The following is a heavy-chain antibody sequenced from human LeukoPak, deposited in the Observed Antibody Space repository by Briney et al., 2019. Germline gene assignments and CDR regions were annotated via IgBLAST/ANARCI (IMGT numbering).Heavy chain of an antibody. CDR3: ARERAVAGTGDWFDP. J-gene: IGHJ5*02. D-gene: IGHD6-19*01. V-gene: IGHV4-59*01. Sequence: SETLFLNCTGSGVSIGSYYWGWLRQPPGKGLEWNEYIYYSGSTNYNPSLKSRVTISVDTSKNQFSLKLSSVTAADTAVYYCARERAVAGTGDWFDPWGQGTLVTVSS. CDR2: IYYSGST. CDR1: GVSIGSYY.